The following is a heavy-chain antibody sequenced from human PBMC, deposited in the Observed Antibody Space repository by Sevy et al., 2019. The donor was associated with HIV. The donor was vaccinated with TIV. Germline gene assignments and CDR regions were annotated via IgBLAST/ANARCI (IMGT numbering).Heavy chain of an antibody. J-gene: IGHJ4*02. CDR1: GFTFTDYY. V-gene: IGHV3-11*01. CDR2: ISSSGDTI. D-gene: IGHD2-2*01. Sequence: GGSLRLSCAASGFTFTDYYMSWIRQAPGKGQEWLSYISSSGDTIQYADSVKGRFTISRDNAKNSLSLQMNSLRAEDTAVYYCARESRTRFTDCWGQGTLVTVSS. CDR3: ARESRTRFTDC.